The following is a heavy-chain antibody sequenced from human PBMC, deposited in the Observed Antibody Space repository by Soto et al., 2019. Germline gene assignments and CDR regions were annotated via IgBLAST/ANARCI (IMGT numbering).Heavy chain of an antibody. D-gene: IGHD4-17*01. CDR2: INPRGGRT. V-gene: IGHV1-46*04. CDR1: GYTFTSYS. J-gene: IGHJ6*02. CDR3: ARETTVADPYYFFYGLDV. Sequence: QVHLVQSGTEVKKPGASVTVSCRASGYTFTSYSLHWVRQAPGKGLERMGLINPRGGRTTYAQKLQGRITITRDTSTSTVYMEVNSLRPEDTAVYYCARETTVADPYYFFYGLDVWGQGTRVNVSS.